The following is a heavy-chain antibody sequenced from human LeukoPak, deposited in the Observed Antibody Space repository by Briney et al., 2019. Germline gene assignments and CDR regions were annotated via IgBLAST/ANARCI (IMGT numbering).Heavy chain of an antibody. CDR3: ARDQGSGWHLDY. CDR1: SFTVNTNY. Sequence: PGVSLTLSCAASSFTVNTNYMIWLPHAPGKGLEWVTIIYVGVTTFSTDSVKGRVTVSRDNYRTTLALQMKDLRAEDTAVYYCARDQGSGWHLDYWGQGTLVTVSS. CDR2: IYVGVTT. J-gene: IGHJ4*02. D-gene: IGHD6-19*01. V-gene: IGHV3-53*01.